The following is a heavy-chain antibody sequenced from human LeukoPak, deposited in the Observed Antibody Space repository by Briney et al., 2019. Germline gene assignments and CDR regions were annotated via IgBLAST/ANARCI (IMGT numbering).Heavy chain of an antibody. D-gene: IGHD3-10*01. V-gene: IGHV1-69*13. Sequence: ASVKVSCKASGGTFSSYAISWVRQAPGQGLEWMGGIIPIFGTANYAQKFQGRVTITADESTSTAYMELSSLRSEDTAVYYCARGIRMVRGVIITRIDDWFDPWGQGTLVTVSS. CDR3: ARGIRMVRGVIITRIDDWFDP. CDR1: GGTFSSYA. J-gene: IGHJ5*02. CDR2: IIPIFGTA.